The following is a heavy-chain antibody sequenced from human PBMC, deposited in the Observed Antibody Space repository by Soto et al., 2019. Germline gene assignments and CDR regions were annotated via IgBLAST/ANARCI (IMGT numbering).Heavy chain of an antibody. CDR2: INHSGST. J-gene: IGHJ5*02. CDR1: GGSFSGYY. V-gene: IGHV4-34*01. CDR3: ARGGWFDP. Sequence: QVQLQQWGAGLLKPSETLSLTCAVYGGSFSGYYWSWIRQPPGKGLEWIGEINHSGSTNYNPSLXSXVXISVDTSKNQFSLKLSSVTAADTAVYYCARGGWFDPWGQGTLVTVSS.